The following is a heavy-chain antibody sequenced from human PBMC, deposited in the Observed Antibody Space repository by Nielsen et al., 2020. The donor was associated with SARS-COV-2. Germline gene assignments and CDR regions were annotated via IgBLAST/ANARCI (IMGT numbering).Heavy chain of an antibody. J-gene: IGHJ5*02. Sequence: GESLKISCSASGFIFTTYFMHWVRQSPVKGLEYVSAISGNGGTTYYADSVKGRFTLSKDITKNTIYLQMTNLRPDDTAVYYCVRISFPYPGTHWFDPWGQGTLVTVSS. CDR3: VRISFPYPGTHWFDP. CDR1: GFIFTTYF. CDR2: ISGNGGTT. D-gene: IGHD6-13*01. V-gene: IGHV3-64D*09.